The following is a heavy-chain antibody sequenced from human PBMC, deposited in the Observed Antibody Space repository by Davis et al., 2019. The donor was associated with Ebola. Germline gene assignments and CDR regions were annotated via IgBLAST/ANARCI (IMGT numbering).Heavy chain of an antibody. D-gene: IGHD5-18*01. V-gene: IGHV3-11*06. J-gene: IGHJ6*02. CDR3: ARGRGYSYGRGVYYYYGMDV. Sequence: GGSLRLSCAASGFTFSDYYMSWIRRAPGKGLEWVSYISSSSSYTNYADSVKGRFTISRDNAKNSLYLQMNSLRAEDTAVYYCARGRGYSYGRGVYYYYGMDVWGQGTTVTVSS. CDR1: GFTFSDYY. CDR2: ISSSSSYT.